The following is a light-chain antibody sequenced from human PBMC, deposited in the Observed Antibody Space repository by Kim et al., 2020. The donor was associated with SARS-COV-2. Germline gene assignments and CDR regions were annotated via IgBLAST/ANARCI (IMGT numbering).Light chain of an antibody. Sequence: SSELTQDPAVSVALGQTVRITCQGDSLRSYYASWYQQKPGQAPVLVIYGKNNRPSGIPDRFSGSRSGNTASLTITGAQAEDEADYYCNSRDSSGNHLWVFGGGTQLTVL. CDR2: GKN. J-gene: IGLJ3*02. CDR1: SLRSYY. CDR3: NSRDSSGNHLWV. V-gene: IGLV3-19*01.